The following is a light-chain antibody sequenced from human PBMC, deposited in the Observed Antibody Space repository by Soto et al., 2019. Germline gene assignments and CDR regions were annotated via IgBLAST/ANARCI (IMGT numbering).Light chain of an antibody. Sequence: DIAMTQSPSSLSASVGDRVTITCRASQDISSYLNWYQHKPGKAPKALISAASSLQSGVPSRFSGTESGTDFTLTISSLPPEDFATYYCQQSYSAPFTFGPGTKVDIQ. CDR1: QDISSY. CDR3: QQSYSAPFT. V-gene: IGKV1-39*01. J-gene: IGKJ3*01. CDR2: AAS.